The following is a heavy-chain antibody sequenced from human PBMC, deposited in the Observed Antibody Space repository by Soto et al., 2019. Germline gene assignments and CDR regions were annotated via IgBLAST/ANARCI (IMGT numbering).Heavy chain of an antibody. Sequence: GASVKVSCKASGGTFSSYAISWVRQAPGQGLEWMGGIIPIFGTANYAQKFQGRVTITADESTSTAYMELSSLRSEDTAVYYCARATDYEGGSGYYNSPYFDYWGQGTLVTVSS. CDR2: IIPIFGTA. CDR1: GGTFSSYA. J-gene: IGHJ4*02. D-gene: IGHD3-3*01. V-gene: IGHV1-69*13. CDR3: ARATDYEGGSGYYNSPYFDY.